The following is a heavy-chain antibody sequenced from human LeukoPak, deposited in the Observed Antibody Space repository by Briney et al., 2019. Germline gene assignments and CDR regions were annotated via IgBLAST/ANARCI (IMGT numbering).Heavy chain of an antibody. D-gene: IGHD6-13*01. V-gene: IGHV1-2*02. CDR2: INPNSGGT. J-gene: IGHJ6*02. CDR1: GYTFTGYY. Sequence: ASVKVSCKASGYTFTGYYMHWVRQAPGQGLEWMGWINPNSGGTNYAQKFQGRVTMTRDTSISTAYMELSRLRSDDTAVYYCARDKRLVKSKGNYYYGMDVWGQGTTVTVSS. CDR3: ARDKRLVKSKGNYYYGMDV.